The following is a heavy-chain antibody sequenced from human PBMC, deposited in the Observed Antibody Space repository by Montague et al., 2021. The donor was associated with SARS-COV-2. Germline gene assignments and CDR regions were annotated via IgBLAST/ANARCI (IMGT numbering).Heavy chain of an antibody. Sequence: SETLSLTCAVYGGSFSDYYWSWIRQPPGKGLKWIGEINHRGTSKYNTSLKSRVSTSLDTSKNQFSLYLSSVTAADTAVYYCARGRQHFNMIVVVMTGGEYYFDYWGQGTLVTVSS. CDR1: GGSFSDYY. CDR3: ARGRQHFNMIVVVMTGGEYYFDY. CDR2: INHRGTS. D-gene: IGHD3-22*01. V-gene: IGHV4-34*01. J-gene: IGHJ4*02.